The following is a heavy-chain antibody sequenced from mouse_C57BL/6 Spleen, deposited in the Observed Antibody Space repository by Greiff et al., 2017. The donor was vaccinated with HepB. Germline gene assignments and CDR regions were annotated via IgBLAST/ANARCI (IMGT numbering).Heavy chain of an antibody. Sequence: QVQLQQPGAELVKPGASVKLSCKASGYTFTSYWMHWVKQRPGQGLEWIGMIHPNSGSTNYNEKFKSKATLTVDESSSTAYMQLSSLTSEDSAVYYCARSLKGTAAYWGQGTTLTVSS. CDR1: GYTFTSYW. CDR3: ARSLKGTAAY. J-gene: IGHJ2*01. D-gene: IGHD1-2*01. V-gene: IGHV1-64*01. CDR2: IHPNSGST.